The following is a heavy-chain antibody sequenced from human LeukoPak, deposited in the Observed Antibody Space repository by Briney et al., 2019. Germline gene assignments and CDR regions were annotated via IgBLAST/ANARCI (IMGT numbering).Heavy chain of an antibody. CDR3: ARGSSRGYCSSTSCHDAFDI. D-gene: IGHD2-2*01. CDR2: ISYDGSNK. CDR1: GFTFSSYA. V-gene: IGHV3-30-3*01. J-gene: IGHJ3*02. Sequence: PGRSLRLSCAASGFTFSSYAMHWVRQAPGKGLEWVAVISYDGSNKYYADSVKGRFTISRDNSKNTLYLQMNSLRAEDTAVYYCARGSSRGYCSSTSCHDAFDIWGQGTMVTVSS.